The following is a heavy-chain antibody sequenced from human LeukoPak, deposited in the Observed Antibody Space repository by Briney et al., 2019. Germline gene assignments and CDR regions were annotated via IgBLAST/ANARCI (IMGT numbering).Heavy chain of an antibody. CDR1: GGSINSGDYY. CDR3: ARSIAAAEDAFDI. CDR2: IYYSGST. V-gene: IGHV4-30-4*08. J-gene: IGHJ3*02. Sequence: SSETLSLTCTVSGGSINSGDYYWRWIRQPPGKGLEWIGFIYYSGSTYYNPSLKSRVTISVDTSKNQFSLKLSSVTAADTAVYYFARSIAAAEDAFDIWGQGTMVTVSS. D-gene: IGHD6-13*01.